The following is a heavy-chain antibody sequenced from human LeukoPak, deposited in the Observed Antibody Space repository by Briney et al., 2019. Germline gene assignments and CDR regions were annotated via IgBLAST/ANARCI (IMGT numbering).Heavy chain of an antibody. D-gene: IGHD3-10*01. J-gene: IGHJ4*02. V-gene: IGHV3-11*04. CDR3: ASAHYGSYLYY. CDR2: ISSSGSTI. CDR1: GFTFSDYY. Sequence: GGSLRLSCAASGFTFSDYYMSWIRQAPGKGLEWVSYISSSGSTIYYADSVKGRFTISRDNAKNSLYLQMNSLRAEDTAVYHCASAHYGSYLYYWGQGTLVTVSS.